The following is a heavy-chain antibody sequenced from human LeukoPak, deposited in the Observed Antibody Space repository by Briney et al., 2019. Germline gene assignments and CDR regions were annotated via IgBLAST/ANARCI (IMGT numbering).Heavy chain of an antibody. V-gene: IGHV1-69*05. CDR3: AQDYYDSEY. Sequence: ASVKVSCKASGGTFSSYAISWLRQAPEQGLEWMGRIIPIFGTANYAQKFQGRVTITTDESTSTAYMELSSLRSEDTAVYYCAQDYYDSEYRGQGTLVTVSS. J-gene: IGHJ4*02. CDR2: IIPIFGTA. CDR1: GGTFSSYA. D-gene: IGHD3-22*01.